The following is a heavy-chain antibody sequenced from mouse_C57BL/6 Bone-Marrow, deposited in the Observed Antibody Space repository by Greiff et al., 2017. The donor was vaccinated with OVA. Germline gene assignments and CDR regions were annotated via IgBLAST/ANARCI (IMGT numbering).Heavy chain of an antibody. CDR1: GYTFTSYW. Sequence: QVQLQQPGAELVRPGPSVKLSCKASGYTFTSYWRHWVKQRPGQGFEWIGVIDPSDSYTNYNQKFKGKATLTVDTSSSTAYMQLSSLTSEDSAVYYCAREGVWLRFYAMDYWGQGTSVTVSS. CDR2: IDPSDSYT. J-gene: IGHJ4*01. CDR3: AREGVWLRFYAMDY. D-gene: IGHD2-2*01. V-gene: IGHV1-59*01.